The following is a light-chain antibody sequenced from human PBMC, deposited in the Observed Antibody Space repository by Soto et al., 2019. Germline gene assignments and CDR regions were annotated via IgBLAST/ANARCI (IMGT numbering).Light chain of an antibody. Sequence: EIVLTQSPATLSLSPGERATLSCRASQSVNSYLAWYQQKPGQAPRLLIYDASNRATGIPARFSGSGSGTDFTLTISSLEPEDFAVYYCQQRSNWPLTFGGGTKLEIK. CDR2: DAS. CDR1: QSVNSY. J-gene: IGKJ4*01. CDR3: QQRSNWPLT. V-gene: IGKV3-11*01.